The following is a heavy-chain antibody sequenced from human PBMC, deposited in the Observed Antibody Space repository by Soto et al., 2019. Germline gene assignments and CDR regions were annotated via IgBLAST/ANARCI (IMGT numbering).Heavy chain of an antibody. CDR2: INGGNGNT. D-gene: IGHD3-22*01. J-gene: IGHJ3*01. V-gene: IGHV1-3*01. Sequence: GASVKVSCKASGNTVPNYAIHWVRQAPGQRLEGMGWINGGNGNTYYSEHFQGRVTFTRDTSAGTVYMQLSSRRPEDTAVYYCARGGIFVCRGYYYLRSFVFWGQRTLVT. CDR1: GNTVPNYA. CDR3: ARGGIFVCRGYYYLRSFVF.